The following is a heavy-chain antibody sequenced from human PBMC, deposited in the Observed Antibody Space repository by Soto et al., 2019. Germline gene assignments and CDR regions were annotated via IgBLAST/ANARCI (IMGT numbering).Heavy chain of an antibody. D-gene: IGHD5-12*01. CDR1: GFTFSSYS. V-gene: IGHV3-21*01. CDR3: ARVDGYTYPNDY. J-gene: IGHJ4*02. Sequence: GGSLRLSCAASGFTFSSYSMNWVRQAPGKGLEWVSSITSGSDYIYYADSVRGRFTISRDNAKNSLYLQMNSLRAEDAAVYYCARVDGYTYPNDYWGQGTLVTSPQ. CDR2: ITSGSDYI.